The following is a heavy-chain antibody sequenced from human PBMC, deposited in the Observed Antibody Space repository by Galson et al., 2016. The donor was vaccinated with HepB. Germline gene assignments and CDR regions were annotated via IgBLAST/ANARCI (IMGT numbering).Heavy chain of an antibody. Sequence: SLRLSCAASGFTFSSYSMHWVRQAPGKGLEWVAFISYDESNKYYADSVKGRFTISRDNSKNTLSLQMNSLGAEDTATYSCARSYYYGSGSNWFDPWGQGTLVTVSS. CDR1: GFTFSSYS. CDR3: ARSYYYGSGSNWFDP. D-gene: IGHD3-10*01. J-gene: IGHJ5*02. V-gene: IGHV3-30*03. CDR2: ISYDESNK.